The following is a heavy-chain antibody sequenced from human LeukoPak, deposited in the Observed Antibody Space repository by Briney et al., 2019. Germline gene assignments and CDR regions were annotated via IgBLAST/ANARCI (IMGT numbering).Heavy chain of an antibody. CDR3: ARRREVTLDY. V-gene: IGHV4-34*01. J-gene: IGHJ4*02. Sequence: SETLSLTCAVYGGSFSGYYWSWIRQPPGKGLEWIGEINHSGSTNYNPSLKSRVTIPVDTSKNQFSLKLSSVTAADTAVYYCARRREVTLDYWGQGTLVTVSS. CDR1: GGSFSGYY. D-gene: IGHD4-11*01. CDR2: INHSGST.